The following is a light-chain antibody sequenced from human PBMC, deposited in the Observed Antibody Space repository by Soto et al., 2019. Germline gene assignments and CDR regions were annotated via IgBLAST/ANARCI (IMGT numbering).Light chain of an antibody. CDR1: QSVSTH. J-gene: IGKJ5*01. V-gene: IGKV3-20*01. CDR3: QQYGSSPIT. Sequence: DMVMTQSPATMSVSPGERATLSCRASQSVSTHFAWYQQKPGQAPRLLIYGASSRATGIPDRFSGSGSGTDFTLTISRLEPEDFAVYYCQQYGSSPITFGQGTRLEI. CDR2: GAS.